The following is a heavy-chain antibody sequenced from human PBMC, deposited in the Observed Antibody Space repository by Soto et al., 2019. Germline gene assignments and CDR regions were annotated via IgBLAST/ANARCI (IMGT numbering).Heavy chain of an antibody. J-gene: IGHJ4*02. CDR1: GGTFSSYT. CDR3: ASRYYYDSSGWDYYFDY. Sequence: QVQLVQSGAEVKKPGSSVKVSCKASGGTFSSYTISWVRQAPGQGLEWMGRIIPILGIANYAQKFQGRVTITADKSTSTAYMELSSLRSDDTAVYYGASRYYYDSSGWDYYFDYWGQGTLVTVSS. D-gene: IGHD3-22*01. V-gene: IGHV1-69*02. CDR2: IIPILGIA.